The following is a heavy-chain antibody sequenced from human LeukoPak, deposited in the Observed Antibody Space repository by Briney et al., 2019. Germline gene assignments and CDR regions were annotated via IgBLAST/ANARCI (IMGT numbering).Heavy chain of an antibody. CDR2: IKSKSDNGTA. CDR1: GFTFSSYS. D-gene: IGHD4-23*01. CDR3: TTGPSVATTADY. V-gene: IGHV3-15*01. J-gene: IGHJ4*02. Sequence: GGSLRLSCTASGFTFSSYSMNWVRQAPGKGLEWVGRIKSKSDNGTADYAAPVKGRFTISRDDLKNTLYLQMNSLKTEDTALYYCTTGPSVATTADYWGQGTLVTVSS.